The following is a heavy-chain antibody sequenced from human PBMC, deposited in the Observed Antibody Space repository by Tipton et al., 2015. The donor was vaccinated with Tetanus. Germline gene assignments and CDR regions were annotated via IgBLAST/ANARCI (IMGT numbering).Heavy chain of an antibody. Sequence: TLSLTCNVSGASINAGGYLWTWVRQRSGKGLEWIGNIYYTALTSYTPSLSGRVTISVATSKNQFSLSLASVTAADTAVYYCARDRGFTTYNYFDPWGQGTLVTVSS. J-gene: IGHJ5*02. V-gene: IGHV4-31*03. D-gene: IGHD3-22*01. CDR1: GASINAGGYL. CDR2: IYYTALT. CDR3: ARDRGFTTYNYFDP.